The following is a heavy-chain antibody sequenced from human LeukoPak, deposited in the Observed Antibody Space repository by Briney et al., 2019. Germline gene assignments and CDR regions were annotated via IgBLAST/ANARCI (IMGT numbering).Heavy chain of an antibody. D-gene: IGHD3-22*01. CDR3: ARGGDSSGYYVGYYFDY. CDR2: IKQDGSEK. CDR1: GFTFSSYW. J-gene: IGHJ4*02. V-gene: IGHV3-7*03. Sequence: PGGSLRLSCAASGFTFSSYWMSWVRQAPGKGLEWVANIKQDGSEKYYVDSVKGRFTISRDNAKNSLYLQMNSLRAEDTAVYYCARGGDSSGYYVGYYFDYWGQGTLVTVSS.